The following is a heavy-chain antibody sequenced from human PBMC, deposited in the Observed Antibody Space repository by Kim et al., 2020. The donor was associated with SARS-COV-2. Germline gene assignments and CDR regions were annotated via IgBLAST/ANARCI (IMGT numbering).Heavy chain of an antibody. Sequence: GGSLRLSCTASGFTFGDYAMSWFRQAPGKGLEWVGFIRSKAYGGTTEYAASVKGRFTISRDDSKSIAYLQMNSLKTEDTAVYYCFIMTPEYCSGGSCYSDYWGQGTLVTVSS. CDR1: GFTFGDYA. D-gene: IGHD2-15*01. CDR3: FIMTPEYCSGGSCYSDY. CDR2: IRSKAYGGTT. V-gene: IGHV3-49*03. J-gene: IGHJ4*02.